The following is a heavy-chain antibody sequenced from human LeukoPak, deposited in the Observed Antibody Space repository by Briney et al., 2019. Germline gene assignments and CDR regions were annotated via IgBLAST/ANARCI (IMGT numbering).Heavy chain of an antibody. Sequence: GGSLRLSCAASEFTFSSYSMNWVRQAPGKGLEWVSYISSSSSTIYYADSVKGRFTISRDNAKNSLYLQMNSLRAEDTAVYFCLTRSLIAVSGNSYMDVWGKGTTVSVSS. CDR2: ISSSSSTI. CDR1: EFTFSSYS. D-gene: IGHD6-19*01. J-gene: IGHJ6*03. CDR3: LTRSLIAVSGNSYMDV. V-gene: IGHV3-48*04.